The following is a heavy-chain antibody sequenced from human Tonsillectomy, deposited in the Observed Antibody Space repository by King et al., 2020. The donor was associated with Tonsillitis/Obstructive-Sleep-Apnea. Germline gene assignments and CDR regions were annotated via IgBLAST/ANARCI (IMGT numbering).Heavy chain of an antibody. CDR1: GVTFSSYG. D-gene: IGHD2-2*01. Sequence: VQLVQSGGGVVQPGRSLRLSCAASGVTFSSYGMHWGRQAPGKGLGWGAVLWYDGSNKFYADSGKGRFTIFRDNSKNTLYLQSDSLRAEDTAVYYCAREHDIVVVPTARAVGYYYYMDVWGKGTTVTVSS. V-gene: IGHV3-33*01. CDR3: AREHDIVVVPTARAVGYYYYMDV. CDR2: LWYDGSNK. J-gene: IGHJ6*03.